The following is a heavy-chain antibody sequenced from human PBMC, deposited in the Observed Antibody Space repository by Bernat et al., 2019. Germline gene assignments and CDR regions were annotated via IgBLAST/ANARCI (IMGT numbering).Heavy chain of an antibody. CDR3: TTGYCSNGVCYTYFDH. Sequence: EVQLVESGGGLVKPGGSLRLSCAASGFSFSNAWMSWVRQAPGKGLEWVGRIKRKNDGGTTDYAAPVKGRFTISSDDAKTTLYLQMNSLKTDDSAVSYCTTGYCSNGVCYTYFDHWGQGTLVTVSS. V-gene: IGHV3-15*01. CDR1: GFSFSNAW. D-gene: IGHD2-8*01. J-gene: IGHJ4*02. CDR2: IKRKNDGGTT.